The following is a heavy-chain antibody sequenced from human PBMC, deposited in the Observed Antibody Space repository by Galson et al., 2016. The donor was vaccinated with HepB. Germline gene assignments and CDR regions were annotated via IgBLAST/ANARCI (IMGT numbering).Heavy chain of an antibody. CDR1: GFTFSGYA. Sequence: SLRLSCAASGFTFSGYAMHWVRQAPGRGLEYVSAMSSNGGTTYYADSVKGRFTISRDNSKNTLYLQMRSLRAEDTAVYYCVKDWFYSYGSGCDLVYWGQGTLVTVSS. D-gene: IGHD3-10*01. J-gene: IGHJ4*02. V-gene: IGHV3-64D*06. CDR3: VKDWFYSYGSGCDLVY. CDR2: MSSNGGTT.